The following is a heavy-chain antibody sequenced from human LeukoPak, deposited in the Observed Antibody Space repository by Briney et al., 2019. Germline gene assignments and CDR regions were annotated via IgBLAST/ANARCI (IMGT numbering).Heavy chain of an antibody. CDR1: GYTFTSYY. CDR3: ARDRDRSGYFYFQH. D-gene: IGHD3-22*01. J-gene: IGHJ1*01. CDR2: INPSGGST. Sequence: AASVKVSCKASGYTFTSYYMHWVRQAPGQGLEWMGIINPSGGSTSYAQKIQGRVTMPRAMSKSKVYMELSSLRSEDTAVYYCARDRDRSGYFYFQHWGQGTLVTVSS. V-gene: IGHV1-46*01.